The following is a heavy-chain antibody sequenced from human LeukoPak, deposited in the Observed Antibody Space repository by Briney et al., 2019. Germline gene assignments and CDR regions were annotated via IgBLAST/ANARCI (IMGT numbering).Heavy chain of an antibody. Sequence: SETLSLTCTVSGGSISIYYWGWIRQPPGKGLEWIGSISYSGSTYYNPSLKSRVTMSVDTSKNQFSLKLSSVTAADTAVYYCARTTDYWGQGTLVTVSS. CDR1: GGSISIYY. D-gene: IGHD1-1*01. V-gene: IGHV4-39*01. CDR3: ARTTDY. CDR2: ISYSGST. J-gene: IGHJ4*02.